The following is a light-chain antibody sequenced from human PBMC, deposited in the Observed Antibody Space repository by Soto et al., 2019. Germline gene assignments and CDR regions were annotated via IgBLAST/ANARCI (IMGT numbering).Light chain of an antibody. CDR2: GAS. CDR1: QSVSNSY. J-gene: IGKJ1*01. V-gene: IGKV3-20*01. CDR3: QQYGSSPQT. Sequence: EIVLTQSPGTLSLSPGERATLSCGASQSVSNSYLAWYQQKPGQAPRLLIYGASSRATGIPDRFIGSGSGTDFTLTISGLEPEDFAVYYCQQYGSSPQTFGQGTKVENK.